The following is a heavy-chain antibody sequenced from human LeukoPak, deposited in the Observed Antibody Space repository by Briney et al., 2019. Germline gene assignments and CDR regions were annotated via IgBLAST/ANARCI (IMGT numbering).Heavy chain of an antibody. CDR3: ARGPGIVGTL. D-gene: IGHD1-26*01. V-gene: IGHV4-34*01. J-gene: IGHJ4*02. CDR1: GGSFSGYY. CDR2: INHSGST. Sequence: SETLSLSCAVYGGSFSGYYWSWIRQPPGKGLEWIGEINHSGSTNYNPSLKSRVTISVDTSKNQFSLKLSSVTAADTAVYYCARGPGIVGTLWGQGTLVTVSS.